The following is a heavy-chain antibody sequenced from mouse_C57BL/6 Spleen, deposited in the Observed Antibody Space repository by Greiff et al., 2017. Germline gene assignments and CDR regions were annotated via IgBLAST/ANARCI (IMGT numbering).Heavy chain of an antibody. D-gene: IGHD1-1*01. V-gene: IGHV1-69*01. CDR1: GYTFTSYW. J-gene: IGHJ1*03. Sequence: VQLQQSGAELVMPGASVKLSCKASGYTFTSYWMHWVKQRPGQGLEWIGEIDPSDSYTNYNQKFKGKSTLTVDKSSSTAYMQLSSLTSEDSAVYYCARKGTVVATFYGYFDVWGTGTTVTVSS. CDR2: IDPSDSYT. CDR3: ARKGTVVATFYGYFDV.